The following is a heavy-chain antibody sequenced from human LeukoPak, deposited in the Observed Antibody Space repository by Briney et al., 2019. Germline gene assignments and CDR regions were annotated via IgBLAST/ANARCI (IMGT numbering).Heavy chain of an antibody. V-gene: IGHV1-2*02. Sequence: ASVKVSCQTSGYTFSDFYLNWVRQAPGQGLEWMGWINPYSGALISAQSLQGRLTMTWDTSTGTAYIDLTSLTSGDTAVYYCATATVTHTRDPWGQGTLVTVSS. CDR2: INPYSGAL. D-gene: IGHD1-1*01. CDR3: ATATVTHTRDP. CDR1: GYTFSDFY. J-gene: IGHJ5*02.